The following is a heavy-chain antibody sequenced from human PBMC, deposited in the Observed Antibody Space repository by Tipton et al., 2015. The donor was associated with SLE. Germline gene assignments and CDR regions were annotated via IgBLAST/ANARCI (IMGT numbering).Heavy chain of an antibody. J-gene: IGHJ4*02. CDR1: GFTFDDFA. Sequence: SLRLSCVASGFTFDDFAMHWVRQDPGKGLEWVASISWNSGGIAYRDSVKGRFTISRDNVKNSLFLHMNSLRVEDSAIYYCARALRSGWNGPPGDYTLSGYWGQGTLVTVSS. V-gene: IGHV3-9*01. CDR2: ISWNSGGI. CDR3: ARALRSGWNGPPGDYTLSGY. D-gene: IGHD3-3*01.